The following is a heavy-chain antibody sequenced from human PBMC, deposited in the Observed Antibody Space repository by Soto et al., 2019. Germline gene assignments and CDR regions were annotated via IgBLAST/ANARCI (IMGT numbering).Heavy chain of an antibody. CDR2: INSDGSST. CDR1: GFSICRYW. V-gene: IGHV3-74*01. Sequence: RLYCGVAGFSICRYWMHCVRQSTRKELVWVSRINSDGSSTNYADSVRGRFTISRDNAKNTLYLQMNSLRAEDTAVYYCARWVQSSRVDYYYYYMDVWGKGTTVTVSS. J-gene: IGHJ6*03. CDR3: ARWVQSSRVDYYYYYMDV. D-gene: IGHD3-16*01.